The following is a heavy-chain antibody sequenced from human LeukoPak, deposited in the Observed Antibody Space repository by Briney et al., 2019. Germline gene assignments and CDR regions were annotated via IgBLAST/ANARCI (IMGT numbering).Heavy chain of an antibody. D-gene: IGHD3-9*01. J-gene: IGHJ5*02. CDR1: GFTFSSYA. V-gene: IGHV3-23*01. CDR2: ISGSGGST. Sequence: PGGSLRLSCAASGFTFSSYAMSWVRQAPGKGLEWVSAISGSGGSTYYADSVKGRFTISRGNSKNTLYLQMNSLRAEDTAVYYCAKYGPNYDILTGYYRGWFDPWGQGTLVTVSS. CDR3: AKYGPNYDILTGYYRGWFDP.